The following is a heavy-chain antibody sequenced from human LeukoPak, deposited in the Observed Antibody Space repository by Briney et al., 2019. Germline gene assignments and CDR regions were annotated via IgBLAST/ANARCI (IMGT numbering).Heavy chain of an antibody. V-gene: IGHV4-59*01. CDR3: ARARTGVDV. CDR1: GGSISSYY. D-gene: IGHD1-14*01. J-gene: IGHJ6*02. CDR2: IYYSGST. Sequence: SETLSLTCTVSGGSISSYYWSWIRQPPGKGLEWIGYIYYSGSTNYNPSLKSRVTISVDTSKNQFSLKLSSATAADTAVYYCARARTGVDVWGQGTTVTVSS.